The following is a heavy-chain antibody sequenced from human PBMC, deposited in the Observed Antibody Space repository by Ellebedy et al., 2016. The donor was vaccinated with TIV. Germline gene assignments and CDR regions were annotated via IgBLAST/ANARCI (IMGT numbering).Heavy chain of an antibody. D-gene: IGHD3-3*01. J-gene: IGHJ4*02. V-gene: IGHV3-74*01. Sequence: PGGSLRLSCAASGFTFSSHWMHWVRQAPGKGLVWVSRTNSDGSSTSYADSVKGRFTISRDNAKNTLDLQMNSLRAEDTAVYYCARDGIRSMDYWGQGTLVTVSS. CDR1: GFTFSSHW. CDR2: TNSDGSST. CDR3: ARDGIRSMDY.